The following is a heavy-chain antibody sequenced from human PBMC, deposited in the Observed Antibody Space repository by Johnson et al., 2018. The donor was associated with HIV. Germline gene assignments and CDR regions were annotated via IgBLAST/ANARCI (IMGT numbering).Heavy chain of an antibody. CDR3: AKDRVVTNDAFDI. CDR2: ISFAGVKK. J-gene: IGHJ3*02. CDR1: GFSFSSYG. Sequence: QVQLVESGGGVVQPGRSLRLSCAASGFSFSSYGMAWVRQAPGKGLEWVTVISFAGVKKYYAASVQGRFTISRDNSKGTLYLQMDGLRPEDTALYYCAKDRVVTNDAFDIWGQGTMVTVSS. V-gene: IGHV3-30*18. D-gene: IGHD2-21*02.